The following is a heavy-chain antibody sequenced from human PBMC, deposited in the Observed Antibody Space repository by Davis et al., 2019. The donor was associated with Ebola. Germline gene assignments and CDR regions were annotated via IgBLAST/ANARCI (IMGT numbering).Heavy chain of an antibody. J-gene: IGHJ4*02. CDR1: GASISSSSYY. Sequence: PSETLSLTCTVSGASISSSSYYWGWLRQPPGKGLEWIGSIYYSGSTYYNPSLKSRVTISVDTSKNQFYLKLSSVTAADTAVYYCVGTWVRFLEWYPFDYWGQGTLVTVSS. V-gene: IGHV4-39*07. CDR3: VGTWVRFLEWYPFDY. D-gene: IGHD3-3*01. CDR2: IYYSGST.